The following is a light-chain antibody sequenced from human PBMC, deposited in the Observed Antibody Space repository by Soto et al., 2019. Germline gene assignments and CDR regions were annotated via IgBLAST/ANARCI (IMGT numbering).Light chain of an antibody. J-gene: IGLJ1*01. CDR3: GSWDSSLSAYV. Sequence: QSMMTQPPSVSAAPGQKVTISCSGSSSNIGGNSVSWYQQLPGTAPKLLIYDDNKRPSGIPDRFSGSKSGTSATLGITGFQTGDEADYYCGSWDSSLSAYVFGTGTQLTVL. CDR2: DDN. V-gene: IGLV1-51*01. CDR1: SSNIGGNS.